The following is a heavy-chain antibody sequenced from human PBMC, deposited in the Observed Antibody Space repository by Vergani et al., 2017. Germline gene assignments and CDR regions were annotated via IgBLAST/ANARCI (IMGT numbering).Heavy chain of an antibody. Sequence: EVQLVQSGAEVKKPGESLKISCKGSGYSFTSYWIGWVRQMPGKGLEWMGIIYPGDSDTRYSPSCQGQVTISADKSISTAYLQWSSLKASDTAMYYCAGQSKQWLAALKRGPFDYWGQGTLVTVSS. J-gene: IGHJ4*02. CDR1: GYSFTSYW. D-gene: IGHD6-19*01. CDR2: IYPGDSDT. CDR3: AGQSKQWLAALKRGPFDY. V-gene: IGHV5-51*01.